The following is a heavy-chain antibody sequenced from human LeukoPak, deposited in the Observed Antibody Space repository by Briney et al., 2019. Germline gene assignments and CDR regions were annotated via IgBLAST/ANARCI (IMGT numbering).Heavy chain of an antibody. D-gene: IGHD6-13*01. CDR2: ISGSGGST. Sequence: GGSLRLSCAASGFTFSSYAMSWVRQAPGKGLEWVPAISGSGGSTYYADSVKGRFTISRDNSKNTLYLQMNSLRAEDTAVYYCAKRPAAPYSSSWYVDYWGQGNLVTVSS. J-gene: IGHJ4*02. CDR3: AKRPAAPYSSSWYVDY. V-gene: IGHV3-23*01. CDR1: GFTFSSYA.